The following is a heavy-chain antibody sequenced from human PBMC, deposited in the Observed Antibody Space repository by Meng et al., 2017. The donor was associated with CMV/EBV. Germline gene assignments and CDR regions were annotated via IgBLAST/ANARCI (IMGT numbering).Heavy chain of an antibody. D-gene: IGHD6-13*01. Sequence: SLKISCAASGFNFDDYTMYWVRQAPGKGLEWVSGITWDSNSIDYADSVKGRFTISRDNAKKSLYLQMNSLRAEDTALYYCAKTRSDSSTWYDAFDIWGQGTVVTVSS. J-gene: IGHJ3*02. CDR2: ITWDSNSI. CDR1: GFNFDDYT. V-gene: IGHV3-9*01. CDR3: AKTRSDSSTWYDAFDI.